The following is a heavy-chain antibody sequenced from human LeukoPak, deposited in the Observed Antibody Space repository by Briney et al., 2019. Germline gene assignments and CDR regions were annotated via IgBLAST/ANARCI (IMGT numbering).Heavy chain of an antibody. D-gene: IGHD3-22*01. J-gene: IGHJ4*02. Sequence: GGSLRLSCAASGFTFSSYSMNWVRQAPGKGLEWVSSISSSSSYIYYADSVKGRFTISRDNAKNSLYLQMNSLRAEDTAVYYCARDLWGITMIVGPIEDHWGQGTLVTVSS. CDR1: GFTFSSYS. V-gene: IGHV3-21*01. CDR2: ISSSSSYI. CDR3: ARDLWGITMIVGPIEDH.